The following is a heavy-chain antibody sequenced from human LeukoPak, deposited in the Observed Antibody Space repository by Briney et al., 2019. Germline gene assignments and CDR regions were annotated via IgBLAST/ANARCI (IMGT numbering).Heavy chain of an antibody. V-gene: IGHV3-21*01. CDR1: GFTFSSYS. D-gene: IGHD2-15*01. Sequence: PGGSLRLSCAASGFTFSSYSMNWVRQAPGKGLEWVSSISSSSSYIYYADSVKGRFTISRDNAKNSLYLQMNSLRAEDTAVYYCARVGTVVVVAATPRVDYYYYMDVWGKGTTVTVSS. J-gene: IGHJ6*03. CDR3: ARVGTVVVVAATPRVDYYYYMDV. CDR2: ISSSSSYI.